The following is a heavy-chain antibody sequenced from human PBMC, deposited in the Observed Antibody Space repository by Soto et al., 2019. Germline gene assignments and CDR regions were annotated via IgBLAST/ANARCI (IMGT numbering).Heavy chain of an antibody. D-gene: IGHD2-15*01. J-gene: IGHJ4*02. Sequence: SGPTLVNPTQTLTLTCTFSGFSLSASGVGVGWIRQPPGKALEWLALIYWDDDKRYSPSLKSRLTITKDTSKNQVVLTMTNMDPVDTATYYCAHPPLEYCSGGSCYGYWGQGTLVTVSS. CDR2: IYWDDDK. CDR1: GFSLSASGVG. V-gene: IGHV2-5*02. CDR3: AHPPLEYCSGGSCYGY.